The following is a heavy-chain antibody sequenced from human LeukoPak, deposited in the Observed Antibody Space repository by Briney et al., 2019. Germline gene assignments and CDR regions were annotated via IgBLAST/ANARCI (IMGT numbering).Heavy chain of an antibody. V-gene: IGHV3-30-3*01. J-gene: IGHJ4*02. CDR3: ASLQRSMIVG. CDR2: ISYDGSNK. CDR1: GFTFSSYA. Sequence: PGGSLRLSCAASGFTFSSYAMHWVRQAPGKGLEWVAVISYDGSNKYYADSVKGRFTISRDNSKNTLYLQMNSPRAEDTAVYYCASLQRSMIVGWGQGTLVTVSS. D-gene: IGHD3-22*01.